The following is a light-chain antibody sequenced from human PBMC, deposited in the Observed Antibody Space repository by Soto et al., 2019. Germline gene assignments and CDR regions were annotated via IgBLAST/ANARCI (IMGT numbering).Light chain of an antibody. J-gene: IGKJ1*01. CDR1: QSISSW. CDR3: QQYNSYPWT. Sequence: DIQMTQSPSTLSASVGDRVTITCRASQSISSWLAWYQQKPGKAPNLLIYAASSLESGVPSRFSGSGSGTNFTLTISSLQPEDFATYYCQQYNSYPWTFGQGTKVDIK. CDR2: AAS. V-gene: IGKV1-5*01.